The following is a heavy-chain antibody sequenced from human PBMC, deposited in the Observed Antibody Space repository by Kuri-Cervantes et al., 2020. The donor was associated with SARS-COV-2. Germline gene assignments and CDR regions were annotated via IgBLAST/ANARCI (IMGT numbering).Heavy chain of an antibody. CDR1: GFTFSDYY. Sequence: GESLKISCAASGFTFSDYYMSWIRQAPGKGLEWVSYISSSGSTIYYADSVQGRFTISRDNSKNTLYLQMNSLRAEDTAVYYCAREPIAVAGIFFDYWGQGTLVTVSS. V-gene: IGHV3-11*04. D-gene: IGHD6-19*01. J-gene: IGHJ4*02. CDR3: AREPIAVAGIFFDY. CDR2: ISSSGSTI.